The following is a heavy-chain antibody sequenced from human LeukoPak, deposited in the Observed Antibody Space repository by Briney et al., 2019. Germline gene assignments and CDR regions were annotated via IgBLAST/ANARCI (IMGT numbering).Heavy chain of an antibody. J-gene: IGHJ4*02. CDR3: ARELVTPNFDY. Sequence: GGSLRLSCAASGFIFRTYSMNWVRQAPGKALEWVSYINGDSNTISYADSVKGRFSVSRDNAKNSMFLQMHSLRDEDTAVYFCARELVTPNFDYWGQGTLVTVSS. D-gene: IGHD5-18*01. V-gene: IGHV3-48*02. CDR1: GFIFRTYS. CDR2: INGDSNTI.